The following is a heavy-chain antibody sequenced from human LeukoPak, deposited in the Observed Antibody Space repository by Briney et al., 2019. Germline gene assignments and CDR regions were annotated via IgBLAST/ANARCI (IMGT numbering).Heavy chain of an antibody. J-gene: IGHJ4*02. D-gene: IGHD4-17*01. V-gene: IGHV4-4*07. CDR2: VDIRGRT. CDR3: AGASGLTETTFDFGV. Sequence: SETLSLTCNVSGASVTSYYWSWIRKPAGKRLEWLGRVDIRGRTNYNPSLKSRVSISLDTSQNHFSLKLTSVTAADTAVYFCAGASGLTETTFDFGVWGQGALVTVSS. CDR1: GASVTSYY.